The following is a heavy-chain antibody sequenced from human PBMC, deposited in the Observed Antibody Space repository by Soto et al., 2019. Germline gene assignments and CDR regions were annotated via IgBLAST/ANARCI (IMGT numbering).Heavy chain of an antibody. V-gene: IGHV3-23*01. CDR2: ISGRGGST. J-gene: IGHJ4*02. CDR1: GFTFSSYA. Sequence: GGSLRLSCAASGFTFSSYAMSWVRQAPGKGLEWVSVISGRGGSTYYAASGKGRFTISRDNSKNTLYLQMNSLRAEDTAVYYCAKGYDSSGYRTIFDYWGQGTLVTVSS. D-gene: IGHD3-22*01. CDR3: AKGYDSSGYRTIFDY.